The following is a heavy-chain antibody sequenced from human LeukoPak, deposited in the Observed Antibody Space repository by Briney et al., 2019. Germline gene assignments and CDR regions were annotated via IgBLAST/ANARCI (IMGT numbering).Heavy chain of an antibody. J-gene: IGHJ5*02. Sequence: PSETLSLTCTVSGGSISSYYWNWIRLPAGKGLEWIGRIYTSGSTNYNPSLKSRVTMSVDTSKNQFSLKLSSVTAADTAVYYCARIDYYEMYWFDPWGQGTLVTVSS. D-gene: IGHD3-22*01. CDR1: GGSISSYY. CDR2: IYTSGST. V-gene: IGHV4-4*07. CDR3: ARIDYYEMYWFDP.